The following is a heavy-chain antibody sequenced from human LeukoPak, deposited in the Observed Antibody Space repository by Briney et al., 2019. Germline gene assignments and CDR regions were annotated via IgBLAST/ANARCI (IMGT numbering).Heavy chain of an antibody. J-gene: IGHJ4*02. CDR3: AKGVVPATDMPFDY. CDR1: GFTFSSYA. D-gene: IGHD2-2*01. CDR2: ISGSGGST. V-gene: IGHV3-23*01. Sequence: GGSLRLSCAASGFTFSSYAMSWVRQAPGKGLEWVSDISGSGGSTYYADSVKGRFTISRDNSKNTLYLQMNSLRAEDTAVYYCAKGVVPATDMPFDYWGQGTLVTVSS.